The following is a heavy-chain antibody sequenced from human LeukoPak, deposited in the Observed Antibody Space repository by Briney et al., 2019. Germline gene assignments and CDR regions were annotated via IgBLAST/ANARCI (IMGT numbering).Heavy chain of an antibody. CDR3: ARSVLGYSYGLHIDY. CDR1: GGSISSYY. Sequence: SEPVSLTCTVSGGSISSYYWSWIRQSPGEGLEWIGYIHYRGSTNYNPSLKSRVTISVDTSKNQFSLKLSSLTAADTAVYYCARSVLGYSYGLHIDYWGQGTLVTDSS. CDR2: IHYRGST. D-gene: IGHD5-18*01. J-gene: IGHJ4*02. V-gene: IGHV4-59*01.